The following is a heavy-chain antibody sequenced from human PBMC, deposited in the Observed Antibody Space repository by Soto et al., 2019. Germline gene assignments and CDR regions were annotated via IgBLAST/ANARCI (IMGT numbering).Heavy chain of an antibody. V-gene: IGHV1-18*01. J-gene: IGHJ6*02. CDR3: EREGQAPYYYHVTDV. CDR2: ISGYNGNT. Sequence: GLEWMGWISGYNGNTKYAEKFQGRVTMTTDTSTSTAHMELRSLRSDDTAVYFCEREGQAPYYYHVTDVRGQGTAVTVSS.